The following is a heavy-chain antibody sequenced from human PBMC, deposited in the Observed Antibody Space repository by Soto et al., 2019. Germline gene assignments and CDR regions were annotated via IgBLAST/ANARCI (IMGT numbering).Heavy chain of an antibody. Sequence: GGSLRLSCAASGFTFSNAWMNWVRQAPGKGLEWVGRIKSITDGGTTDYAAPVKGRFTISRDDSKNTLYLQMNSLKTEDTAVYYCTTDPGEENWFDPWGQGTLVTVSS. D-gene: IGHD3-16*01. CDR2: IKSITDGGTT. CDR1: GFTFSNAW. V-gene: IGHV3-15*07. CDR3: TTDPGEENWFDP. J-gene: IGHJ5*02.